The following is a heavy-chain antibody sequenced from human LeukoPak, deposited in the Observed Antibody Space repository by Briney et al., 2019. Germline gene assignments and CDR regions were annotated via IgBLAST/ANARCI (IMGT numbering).Heavy chain of an antibody. Sequence: SETLSLTCAVYGGSFSGYYWSWIRQPPGKGLEWIGEINHSGSTNYNPSLKSRVTISVDTSKNQFSLKLSSVTAADTAVYYCARRTPRIAVAGICFDYWGQGTLVTVSS. D-gene: IGHD6-19*01. CDR2: INHSGST. V-gene: IGHV4-34*01. CDR3: ARRTPRIAVAGICFDY. J-gene: IGHJ4*02. CDR1: GGSFSGYY.